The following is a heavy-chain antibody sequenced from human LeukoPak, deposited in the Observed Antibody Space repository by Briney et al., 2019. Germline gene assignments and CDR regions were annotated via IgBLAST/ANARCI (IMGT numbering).Heavy chain of an antibody. CDR1: GFTFSSYG. CDR3: ARCSRDSSGQPLEYYFDY. V-gene: IGHV3-33*01. Sequence: GRSLRLSCAASGFTFSSYGMHWVRQAPGKGLEWVAVIWYDGSNKYYADSVKGRFTISRDNSKNTLYLQMNSLRAEDTAVYYCARCSRDSSGQPLEYYFDYWGQGTLVTVSS. J-gene: IGHJ4*02. D-gene: IGHD6-19*01. CDR2: IWYDGSNK.